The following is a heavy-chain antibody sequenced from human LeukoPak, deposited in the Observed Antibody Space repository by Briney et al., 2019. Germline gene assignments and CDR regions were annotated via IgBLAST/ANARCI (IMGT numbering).Heavy chain of an antibody. J-gene: IGHJ4*02. V-gene: IGHV4-39*07. Sequence: PSETLSLTSTVSGGSISSGDYYWSWIRQPPGKGLEWIGSIYYSGSTYYNPSLKSRVTISVDTSKNQFSLKLSSVTAADTAVYYCARWRNGMREKRDGYNYGFDYWGQGTLVTVSS. CDR3: ARWRNGMREKRDGYNYGFDY. CDR1: GGSISSGDYY. D-gene: IGHD5-24*01. CDR2: IYYSGST.